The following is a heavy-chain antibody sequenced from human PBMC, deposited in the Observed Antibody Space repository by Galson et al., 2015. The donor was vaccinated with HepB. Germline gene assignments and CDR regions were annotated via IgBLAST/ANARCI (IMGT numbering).Heavy chain of an antibody. V-gene: IGHV1-58*01. CDR3: AADTGLERRLVAFDI. CDR1: GFTFTSSA. CDR2: IVVGSGNT. Sequence: QSGAEVKKPGESLRISCKASGFTFTSSAVQWVRQARGQRLEWIGWIVVGSGNTNYAQKFQEGVTITRDMSTSTAYMELSSLRSEDTAVYYCAADTGLERRLVAFDIWGQGTMVTVSS. D-gene: IGHD1-1*01. J-gene: IGHJ3*02.